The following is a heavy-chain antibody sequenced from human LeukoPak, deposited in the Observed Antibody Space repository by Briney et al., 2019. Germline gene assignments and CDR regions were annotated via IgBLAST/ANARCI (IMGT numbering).Heavy chain of an antibody. CDR3: VRHRNWNYDY. Sequence: GESLKISCKGSGDSFTTYWIGWVRQMPGKGLEWMGIIYLGDSDTRYSPSFQGQVTISADKSINTAYLQWSSLKASDTAMYYWVRHRNWNYDYWGQGTLVTVSS. J-gene: IGHJ4*02. D-gene: IGHD1-1*01. CDR2: IYLGDSDT. CDR1: GDSFTTYW. V-gene: IGHV5-51*01.